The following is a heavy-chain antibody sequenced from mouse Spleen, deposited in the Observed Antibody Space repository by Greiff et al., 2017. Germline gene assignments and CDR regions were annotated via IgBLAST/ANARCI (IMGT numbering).Heavy chain of an antibody. V-gene: IGHV1-42*01. Sequence: EVKLMESGPELVKPGASVKISCKASGYSFTGYYMNWVKQSPEKSLEWIGEINPSTGGTTYNQKFKAKATLTVDKSSSTAYMQLKSLTSEDSAVYYCARSAYYGNYPHWYFDVWGAGTTVTVSS. D-gene: IGHD2-10*01. CDR1: GYSFTGYY. CDR3: ARSAYYGNYPHWYFDV. CDR2: INPSTGGT. J-gene: IGHJ1*01.